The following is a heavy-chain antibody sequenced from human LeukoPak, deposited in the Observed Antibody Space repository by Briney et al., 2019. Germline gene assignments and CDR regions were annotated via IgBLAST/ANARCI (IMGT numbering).Heavy chain of an antibody. CDR2: IIPIFGTA. CDR3: ARDNSYYDFWSGYNLDY. V-gene: IGHV1-69*06. Sequence: SVKVSCKASGYTFTGYYMHWVRQAPGQGLEWMGGIIPIFGTANYAQKFQGRVTITADKSTSTAYMELSSLRSEDTAVYYCARDNSYYDFWSGYNLDYWGQGTLVTVSS. J-gene: IGHJ4*02. D-gene: IGHD3-3*01. CDR1: GYTFTGYY.